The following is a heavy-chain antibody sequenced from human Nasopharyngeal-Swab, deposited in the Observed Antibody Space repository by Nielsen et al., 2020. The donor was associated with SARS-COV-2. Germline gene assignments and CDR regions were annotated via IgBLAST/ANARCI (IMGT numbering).Heavy chain of an antibody. CDR1: GFTFSSYE. V-gene: IGHV3-48*03. CDR2: ISSSGSTI. D-gene: IGHD3-22*01. J-gene: IGHJ6*02. CDR3: ARMGRDSSGYSYYYYGMDV. Sequence: GGSLRLSCAASGFTFSSYEMNWVRQAPGKGLEWVSYISSSGSTIYYADSVKGRFTISRDNAKNSLYLQMNSLRAEDTAAYYCARMGRDSSGYSYYYYGMDVWGQGTTVTVSS.